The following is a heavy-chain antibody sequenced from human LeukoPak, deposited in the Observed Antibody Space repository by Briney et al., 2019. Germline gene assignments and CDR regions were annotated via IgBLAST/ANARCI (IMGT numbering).Heavy chain of an antibody. CDR3: AREYYGDYFYYFDY. Sequence: PGGSLRLSCAASGFTFSSYWMHWVRQAPGKGLVWVSRINSDGSSTSYADSVKGRFTISRDNAKNTLYLQMNSLRAEDTAVYYCAREYYGDYFYYFDYWGQGTLVTVSS. D-gene: IGHD4-17*01. V-gene: IGHV3-74*01. CDR1: GFTFSSYW. J-gene: IGHJ4*02. CDR2: INSDGSST.